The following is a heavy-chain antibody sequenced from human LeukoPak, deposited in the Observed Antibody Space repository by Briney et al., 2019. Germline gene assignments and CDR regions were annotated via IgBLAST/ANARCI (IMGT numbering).Heavy chain of an antibody. CDR3: AKHYGTSFNRPLDY. CDR1: GFTFSSYG. Sequence: PGGSLRLSCAASGFTFSSYGMHWVRQAPGKGLEWVAFIRYDGSNKYYADSVKGRFTISRDNSKNTLYLQMNSLRAEDTAVYYCAKHYGTSFNRPLDYWGQGTLVTVSS. D-gene: IGHD2-2*01. J-gene: IGHJ4*02. V-gene: IGHV3-30*02. CDR2: IRYDGSNK.